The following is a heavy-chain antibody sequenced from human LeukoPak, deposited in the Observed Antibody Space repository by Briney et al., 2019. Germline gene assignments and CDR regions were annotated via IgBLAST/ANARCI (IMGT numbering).Heavy chain of an antibody. V-gene: IGHV4-31*03. CDR2: IYYSGST. Sequence: PSETLSLTCTVSGGSISSGGYYWSWIRQHPGKGLEWIGYIYYSGSTYYNPSLKSRVTISVDTSKNQFSLKLSSVSAADTAVYYCARDPTKGANRFDYWGQGTLVTVSS. D-gene: IGHD1-26*01. J-gene: IGHJ4*02. CDR1: GGSISSGGYY. CDR3: ARDPTKGANRFDY.